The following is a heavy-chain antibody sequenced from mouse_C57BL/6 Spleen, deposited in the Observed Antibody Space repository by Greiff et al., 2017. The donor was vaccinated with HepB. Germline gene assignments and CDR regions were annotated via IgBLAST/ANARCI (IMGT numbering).Heavy chain of an antibody. J-gene: IGHJ4*01. Sequence: EVKLVESGPGLVKPSQSLSLTCSVTGYSITSGYYWNWIRQFPGNKLEWMGYISYDGSNNYNPSLKNRISITRDTSKNQFFLKLNSVTTEDTATYYCAGNWDDYAMDYWGQGTSVTVSS. V-gene: IGHV3-6*01. CDR2: ISYDGSN. CDR1: GYSITSGYY. CDR3: AGNWDDYAMDY. D-gene: IGHD4-1*01.